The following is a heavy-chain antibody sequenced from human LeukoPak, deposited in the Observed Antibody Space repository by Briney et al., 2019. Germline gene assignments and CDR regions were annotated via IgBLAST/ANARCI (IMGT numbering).Heavy chain of an antibody. V-gene: IGHV3-23*01. D-gene: IGHD3-3*01. CDR2: ISGSGYST. Sequence: PGGSLRLSCVASGFTFNNYAMTWVRQAPGKGLEWVSAISGSGYSTYYADSVKGRFTISRDNSKNTLYLQMNSLRAEDTAVYYCTRGLRFLEWLIWDMDVWGKGTTVTVSS. CDR1: GFTFNNYA. CDR3: TRGLRFLEWLIWDMDV. J-gene: IGHJ6*03.